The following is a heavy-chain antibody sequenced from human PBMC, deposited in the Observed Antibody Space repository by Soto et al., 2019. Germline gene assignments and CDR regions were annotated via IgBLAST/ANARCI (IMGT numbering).Heavy chain of an antibody. J-gene: IGHJ6*03. Sequence: SETLSLTCTVSGGSISSSSYYWGWIRQPPGKGLEWIGSIYYSGSTYYNPSLKSRVTISVDTSKNQFSLKLSSVTAADTAVYYCARVGAARFFDYYYYMDVWGKGTTVTVSS. D-gene: IGHD3-16*01. CDR2: IYYSGST. CDR1: GGSISSSSYY. CDR3: ARVGAARFFDYYYYMDV. V-gene: IGHV4-39*01.